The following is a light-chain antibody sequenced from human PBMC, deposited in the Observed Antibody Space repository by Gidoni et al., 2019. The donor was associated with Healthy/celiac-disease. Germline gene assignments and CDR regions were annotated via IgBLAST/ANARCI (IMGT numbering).Light chain of an antibody. J-gene: IGLJ3*02. CDR2: EVS. CDR3: SSYTSSSPPV. V-gene: IGLV2-14*01. Sequence: QSALTQPASVSGSPGQSITISCTGTSSDVGGYNYVSWYQQHPGKAPKLMIYEVSNRPSGVSNRFSGSKSGNTASLTISGLQAEDEADYSCSSYTSSSPPVFGGGTKLTVL. CDR1: SSDVGGYNY.